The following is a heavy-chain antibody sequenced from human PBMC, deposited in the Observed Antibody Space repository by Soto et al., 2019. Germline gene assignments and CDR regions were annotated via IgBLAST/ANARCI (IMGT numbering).Heavy chain of an antibody. CDR3: AREVPAAIPPYYYYGMDV. Sequence: SETLSLTCTVSGGSISSYYWSWIRQPAGKGLEWIGRIYTSGSTNYNPSLKSRVTMSVDTSKNQSSLKLSSVTAADTAVYYCAREVPAAIPPYYYYGMDVWGQGTTVTVSS. D-gene: IGHD2-2*01. CDR2: IYTSGST. J-gene: IGHJ6*02. CDR1: GGSISSYY. V-gene: IGHV4-4*07.